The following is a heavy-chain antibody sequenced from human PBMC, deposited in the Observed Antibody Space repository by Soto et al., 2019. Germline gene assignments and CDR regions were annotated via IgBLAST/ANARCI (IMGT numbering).Heavy chain of an antibody. V-gene: IGHV3-49*03. CDR1: GFTFGDYA. CDR3: TRGVSDYGDYVLDY. Sequence: GGSLRLSCTASGFTFGDYAMSWFRQAPGKGLEWVGFIRSKAYGGTTEYAASVKGRFTISRDDSKSIAYLQMNSLKTEDTAVYYCTRGVSDYGDYVLDYWGQGTLVTVSS. J-gene: IGHJ4*02. CDR2: IRSKAYGGTT. D-gene: IGHD4-17*01.